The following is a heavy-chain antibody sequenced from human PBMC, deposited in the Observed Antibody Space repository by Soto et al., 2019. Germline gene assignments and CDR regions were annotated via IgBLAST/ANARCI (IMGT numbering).Heavy chain of an antibody. V-gene: IGHV1-69*01. J-gene: IGHJ4*02. CDR2: IIPVFGPP. Sequence: QLQLVQSGAEVKKPGSSVSVSCKSSRGTFTTDAISWVRQAPGQGLEWMGVIIPVFGPPTYAQRFQGRVTISADESTSTAHLELSNLRSEDTAIYYCVRGGHNSGWHRTFDFWGQGTLVTVSS. D-gene: IGHD6-25*01. CDR1: RGTFTTDA. CDR3: VRGGHNSGWHRTFDF.